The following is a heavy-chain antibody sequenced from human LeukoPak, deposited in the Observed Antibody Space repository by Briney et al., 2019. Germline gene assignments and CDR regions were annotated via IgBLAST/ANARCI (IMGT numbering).Heavy chain of an antibody. D-gene: IGHD4-11*01. CDR2: IYTSGST. CDR1: GGSISSGSYY. J-gene: IGHJ5*02. V-gene: IGHV4-61*02. Sequence: PSVTLSLTCTVSGGSISSGSYYWSWIRQPAGKGLEWIGRIYTSGSTNYNPSLKSRVTISVDTSKNQFSLKLSSVTAADTAVYYCARYTVTTSGDAWGQGTLVTVSS. CDR3: ARYTVTTSGDA.